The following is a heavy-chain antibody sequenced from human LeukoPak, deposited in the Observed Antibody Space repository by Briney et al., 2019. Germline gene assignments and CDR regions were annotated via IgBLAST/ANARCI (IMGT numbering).Heavy chain of an antibody. Sequence: PGGSLRLSCAASGFTVSSNYMSWVRQAPGKGLEWVSITYSDVNTNYADSVKGRFTISRDNSKNTLSLQMNSLRAEDTAVYYCARKNDFFNAAFDIWGQGTVVTVSS. CDR2: TYSDVNT. CDR1: GFTVSSNY. CDR3: ARKNDFFNAAFDI. D-gene: IGHD2-21*02. V-gene: IGHV3-53*01. J-gene: IGHJ3*02.